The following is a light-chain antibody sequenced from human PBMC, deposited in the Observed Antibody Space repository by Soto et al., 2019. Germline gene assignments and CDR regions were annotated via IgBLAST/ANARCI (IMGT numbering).Light chain of an antibody. CDR2: DVS. Sequence: QSALTQPASVSGSPGQSITISCTGTSSDVGGYNYVSWYQQHPGKAPKLMIYDVSNRPSWVSNRFSGSKSGNTASLTISGLQAEDEADYYCSSYTSSSTPEVFGGGTKLTVL. J-gene: IGLJ2*01. CDR3: SSYTSSSTPEV. CDR1: SSDVGGYNY. V-gene: IGLV2-14*01.